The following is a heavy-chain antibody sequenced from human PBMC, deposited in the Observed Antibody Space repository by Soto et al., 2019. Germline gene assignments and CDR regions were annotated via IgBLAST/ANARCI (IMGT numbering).Heavy chain of an antibody. J-gene: IGHJ6*02. D-gene: IGHD3-10*01. Sequence: QLQESGPGVVKPSETLSLTCTVSGAPIAVFYWTWIRQAPGKGLEWIGYLYYTGNTNYSPSLKSRVAMSMDTSKKHFYLTLTSATAADTAVYFCARGGSEVGLDIWGQGTTVTVS. V-gene: IGHV4-59*01. CDR2: LYYTGNT. CDR1: GAPIAVFY. CDR3: ARGGSEVGLDI.